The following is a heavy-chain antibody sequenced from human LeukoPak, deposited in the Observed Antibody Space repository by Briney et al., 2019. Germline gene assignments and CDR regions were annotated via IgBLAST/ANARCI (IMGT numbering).Heavy chain of an antibody. Sequence: PGGSLRLSCAASGFIFSDYWMHWVRQGPGKGLVWVSRIKSDGSSTSYAESVKGRFTISRDNAKNTVYAHMNSLRAEDAAVYYCAKDKAYSSSWYDYWGQGTLVTVSS. J-gene: IGHJ4*02. CDR1: GFIFSDYW. V-gene: IGHV3-74*01. D-gene: IGHD6-13*01. CDR2: IKSDGSST. CDR3: AKDKAYSSSWYDY.